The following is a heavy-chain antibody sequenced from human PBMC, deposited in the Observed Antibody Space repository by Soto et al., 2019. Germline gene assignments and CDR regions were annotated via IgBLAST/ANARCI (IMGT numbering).Heavy chain of an antibody. J-gene: IGHJ6*02. Sequence: GASVKVSCKASGYTFTRSGISWVRQAPGQGLEWMGWISTYNGDTNYAQTFQGRVTMTTDTSTSTVHMEVRSLRSDDTAVYYCAREGVAPYYYYGMDVWGQGTXVTVSS. D-gene: IGHD5-12*01. CDR1: GYTFTRSG. CDR2: ISTYNGDT. V-gene: IGHV1-18*01. CDR3: AREGVAPYYYYGMDV.